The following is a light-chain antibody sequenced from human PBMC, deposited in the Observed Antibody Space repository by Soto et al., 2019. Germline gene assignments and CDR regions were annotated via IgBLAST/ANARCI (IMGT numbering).Light chain of an antibody. CDR3: AAWDDSLNGRV. CDR2: SNN. V-gene: IGLV1-44*01. J-gene: IGLJ3*02. Sequence: QSVLTQPPSASGTPGQRVTISCSGSSSNIGSNTVNWYQQLPGTASKLLIYSNNQRPSGVPDRFSGSKSGTSASLAISGLQSDDEADYYCAAWDDSLNGRVFGGGTKVTVL. CDR1: SSNIGSNT.